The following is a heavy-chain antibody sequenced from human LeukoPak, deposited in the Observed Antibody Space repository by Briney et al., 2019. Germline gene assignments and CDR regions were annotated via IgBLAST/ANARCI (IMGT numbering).Heavy chain of an antibody. CDR1: GSTVSSNY. CDR2: IFSDDTT. D-gene: IGHD2-15*01. V-gene: IGHV3-66*01. CDR3: ARDPRVDHSGMDV. J-gene: IGHJ6*02. Sequence: GGSLRLSCAASGSTVSSNYMNWVRQGPGKGLEWISTIFSDDTTYYADSVKGRFIISRDNFKNTLYLQMSSLRVEDTAVYYCARDPRVDHSGMDVWGQGTTVTVSS.